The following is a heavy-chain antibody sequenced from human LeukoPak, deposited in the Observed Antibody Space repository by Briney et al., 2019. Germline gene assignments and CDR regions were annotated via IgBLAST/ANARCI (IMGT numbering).Heavy chain of an antibody. J-gene: IGHJ6*02. CDR2: INDSAST. D-gene: IGHD3-3*01. CDR3: ARGPRYDFWSGYYTRYYYGMDV. Sequence: SETLSLTCAVYGGSFSVYYWSWIRQPPGKGLEWIGEINDSASTKYSPSLKSRVTISVDTSKNQFSLKLSSVTAADTAVYYCARGPRYDFWSGYYTRYYYGMDVWGQGTTVTVSS. CDR1: GGSFSVYY. V-gene: IGHV4-34*01.